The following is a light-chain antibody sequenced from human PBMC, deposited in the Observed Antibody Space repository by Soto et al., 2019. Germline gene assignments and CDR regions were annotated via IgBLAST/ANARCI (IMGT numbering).Light chain of an antibody. V-gene: IGKV3-20*01. Sequence: ETVLTQSPRTLSLSPGERATLSCRASQSVSSNSLAWFQLKPGQAPRLLIYGASSRATGIPDRFSGSGSGTDFTLTISRLEPEDFAVYYCQQWFTFGPGTKVAVK. CDR2: GAS. CDR1: QSVSSNS. J-gene: IGKJ3*01. CDR3: QQWFT.